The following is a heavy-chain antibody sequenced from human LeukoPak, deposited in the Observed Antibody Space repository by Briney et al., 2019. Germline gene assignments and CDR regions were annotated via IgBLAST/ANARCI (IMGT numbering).Heavy chain of an antibody. CDR2: IIPIFGTA. J-gene: IGHJ4*02. CDR3: ATGGKGFDY. CDR1: GGTFSSYA. V-gene: IGHV1-69*06. D-gene: IGHD4-23*01. Sequence: SVKVSCKASGGTFSSYAISWVRQAPGQGLEWMGGIIPIFGTANYAQKFQGRVTMTEDTSTDTAYMELSSLRSEDTAVYYCATGGKGFDYWGQGTLVTVSS.